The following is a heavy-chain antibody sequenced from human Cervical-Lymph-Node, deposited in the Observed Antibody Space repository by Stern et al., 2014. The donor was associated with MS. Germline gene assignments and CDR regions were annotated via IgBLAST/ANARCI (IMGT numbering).Heavy chain of an antibody. CDR3: ARSTRGLDV. V-gene: IGHV1-2*06. D-gene: IGHD1-1*01. CDR2: INPNSGAT. Sequence: QVQLVESGAEVKKPGASVKVSCKASGYTFTGTYIHWVRQAPGPGPEWMGRINPNSGATNYAQNFQGRVTMTRDTSITTAYMELTRLRYDDTAVYYCARSTRGLDVWGLGTTVTVSS. J-gene: IGHJ6*02. CDR1: GYTFTGTY.